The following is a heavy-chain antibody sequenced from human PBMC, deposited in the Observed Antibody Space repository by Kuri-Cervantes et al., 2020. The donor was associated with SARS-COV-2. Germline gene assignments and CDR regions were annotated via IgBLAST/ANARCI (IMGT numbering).Heavy chain of an antibody. CDR3: ARGYAGAGSDYGRDKAYYYYYMDV. D-gene: IGHD4-17*01. J-gene: IGHJ6*03. Sequence: SVKVSCKASGGTFSSYAISWVRQAPGQGLEWMGGIIPILGTANYAQKFQGRVTTTADESTSTAYMELSSLRSEDTAVYYCARGYAGAGSDYGRDKAYYYYYMDVWGKGTTVTVSS. V-gene: IGHV1-69*13. CDR1: GGTFSSYA. CDR2: IIPILGTA.